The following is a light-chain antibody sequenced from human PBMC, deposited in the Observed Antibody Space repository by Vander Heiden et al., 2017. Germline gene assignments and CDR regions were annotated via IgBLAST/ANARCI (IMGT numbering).Light chain of an antibody. CDR1: QSVSSSY. J-gene: IGKJ2*01. Sequence: EMALTPSLRSLSLSQGETATLPCRASQSVSSSYLAWYQQKPGQAPRLLIYGASTRATGVPDRFSGSGSGTDFTLTISRLEPEDFAVYFCQQYGGSPYTFGQGTKLEIK. V-gene: IGKV3-20*01. CDR2: GAS. CDR3: QQYGGSPYT.